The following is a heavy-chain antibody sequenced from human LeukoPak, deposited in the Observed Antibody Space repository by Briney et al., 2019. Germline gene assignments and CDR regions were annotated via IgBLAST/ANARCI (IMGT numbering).Heavy chain of an antibody. D-gene: IGHD5-18*01. Sequence: SETLSLTCTVSGGSISSYYWSWIRQPPGKGLEWIGYIYYSGSTNYNPSLKSRVTISVDTSKNQFSLKLSSVTAADTAVYYCARLQAVDTAMVTIWYFDLWGRGTLVTVSS. CDR1: GGSISSYY. J-gene: IGHJ2*01. CDR2: IYYSGST. CDR3: ARLQAVDTAMVTIWYFDL. V-gene: IGHV4-59*08.